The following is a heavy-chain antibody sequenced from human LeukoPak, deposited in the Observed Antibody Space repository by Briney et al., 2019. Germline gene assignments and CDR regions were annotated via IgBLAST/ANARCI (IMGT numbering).Heavy chain of an antibody. D-gene: IGHD3-10*01. CDR1: GGSISSSNW. CDR3: ARLGGSGMRPYNWFDP. V-gene: IGHV4-4*02. J-gene: IGHJ5*02. CDR2: IYHSGST. Sequence: PSGTLSLTCAVSGGSISSSNWWSWVRQPPGKGLEWIGEIYHSGSTNYNPSLKSRVTISVDTSKNQFSLKLSSVTAADTAVYYCARLGGSGMRPYNWFDPWGQGTLVTVSS.